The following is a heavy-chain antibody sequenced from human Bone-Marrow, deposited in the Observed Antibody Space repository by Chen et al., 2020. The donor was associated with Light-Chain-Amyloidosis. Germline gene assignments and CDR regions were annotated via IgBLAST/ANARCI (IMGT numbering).Heavy chain of an antibody. CDR3: SREFTGYDDY. Sequence: DVQLLESGGGLVQPGGSLRLSCAASGFTFRTSWMHWVRQAPGKGLVWVSRIIPDGTRVAYADSVRGRFTISRDDAKSTVYLQMNSLRAEDTAVYYCSREFTGYDDYWGQGTLVTVSS. J-gene: IGHJ4*02. CDR1: GFTFRTSW. CDR2: IIPDGTRV. V-gene: IGHV3-74*01. D-gene: IGHD5-12*01.